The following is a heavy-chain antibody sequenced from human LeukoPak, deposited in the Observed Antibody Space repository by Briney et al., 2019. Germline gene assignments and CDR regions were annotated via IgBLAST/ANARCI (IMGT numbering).Heavy chain of an antibody. CDR3: ARVRSFWFDP. V-gene: IGHV4-31*03. Sequence: SQTLSLTCTVSGGSISSGGYYWSWIRQHPGKGLEWIGYIYYSGSTYYTPSLKSRVTISVDTSKNQFSLKLSSVTAAATAVYYGARVRSFWFDPWGQGTLVTVSS. CDR1: GGSISSGGYY. J-gene: IGHJ5*02. CDR2: IYYSGST.